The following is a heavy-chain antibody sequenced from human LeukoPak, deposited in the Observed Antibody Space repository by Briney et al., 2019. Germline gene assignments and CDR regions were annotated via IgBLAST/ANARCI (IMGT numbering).Heavy chain of an antibody. Sequence: PGGSLRLSCAASGFTFSSYSMNWVRQAPGKGLEWVSSISSSSSYIYYADSVKGRFTISRDNAKNSLYLQMNSLRAEDTAVYYCASPTEYSSPDAFDIWGYGTMVTVSS. V-gene: IGHV3-21*01. CDR1: GFTFSSYS. D-gene: IGHD6-6*01. J-gene: IGHJ3*02. CDR3: ASPTEYSSPDAFDI. CDR2: ISSSSSYI.